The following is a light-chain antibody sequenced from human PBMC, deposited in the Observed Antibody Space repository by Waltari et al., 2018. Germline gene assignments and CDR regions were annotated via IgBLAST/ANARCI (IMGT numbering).Light chain of an antibody. V-gene: IGKV2-29*02. Sequence: DIVMTQTPLSLSVTPGQPASISCKSSQSLLHSDGKTCLYWYLQKSGQSPQLLIYEVSSRFPGVPERFSGSGSGTDFTLKISRVEAEDVGIDYCMQGKDLPLTFGGVTKVEIK. CDR2: EVS. CDR1: QSLLHSDGKTC. J-gene: IGKJ4*01. CDR3: MQGKDLPLT.